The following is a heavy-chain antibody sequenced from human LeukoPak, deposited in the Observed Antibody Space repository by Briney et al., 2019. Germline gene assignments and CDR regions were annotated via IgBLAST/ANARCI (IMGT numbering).Heavy chain of an antibody. CDR3: ATLWDYGSGSYYQTFDY. CDR1: GFTFSSYG. D-gene: IGHD3-10*01. J-gene: IGHJ4*02. Sequence: GGSLRLSCAASGFTFSSYGMSWVRQAPGKGLEWVSAISGSGGSTYYADSVKGRFTISRDNSKNTLYLQMNSLRAEDTAVYYCATLWDYGSGSYYQTFDYWGQGTLVTVSS. CDR2: ISGSGGST. V-gene: IGHV3-23*01.